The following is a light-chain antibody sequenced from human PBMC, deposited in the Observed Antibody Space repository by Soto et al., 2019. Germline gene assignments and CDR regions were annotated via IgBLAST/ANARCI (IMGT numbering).Light chain of an antibody. CDR2: GTS. Sequence: EIVLTQSPGTLSVSPGERATPSCRASQTISSNYLAWYQQKPGQAPSLLIYGTSSRATGIPDRFSGSGSGTDFTPTISRLEPEDSAIYYCQQYVSWTFGQGTKVEIK. CDR1: QTISSNY. V-gene: IGKV3-20*01. CDR3: QQYVSWT. J-gene: IGKJ1*01.